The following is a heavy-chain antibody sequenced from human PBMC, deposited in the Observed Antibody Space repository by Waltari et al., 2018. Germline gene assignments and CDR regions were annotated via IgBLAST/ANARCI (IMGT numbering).Heavy chain of an antibody. J-gene: IGHJ4*02. V-gene: IGHV3-21*01. Sequence: EVQLVESGGGMVKPGGSLRLSCAASGFAVRSSSLNWVRPAPGKGLEWVSSISSSSSYIYYADSVKGRFTISRDNAKNSLYLQMNSLRAEDTAVYYCARRYYYDSSGPIDYWGQGTLVTVSS. CDR3: ARRYYYDSSGPIDY. D-gene: IGHD3-22*01. CDR2: ISSSSSYI. CDR1: GFAVRSSS.